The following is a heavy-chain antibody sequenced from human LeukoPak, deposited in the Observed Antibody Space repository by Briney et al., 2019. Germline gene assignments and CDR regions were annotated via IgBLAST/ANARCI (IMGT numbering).Heavy chain of an antibody. Sequence: PGGSLRLSCVASGFTFSSYGMSWVRQAPGKGLEWVSSISGSGGSTYYADSVKGRFTISKDNSKNTVYLQMTSLRAEDTAVYYCARIVYYYYYMDVWGKGTTVTVSS. J-gene: IGHJ6*03. V-gene: IGHV3-23*01. CDR2: ISGSGGST. CDR1: GFTFSSYG. CDR3: ARIVYYYYYMDV. D-gene: IGHD3-22*01.